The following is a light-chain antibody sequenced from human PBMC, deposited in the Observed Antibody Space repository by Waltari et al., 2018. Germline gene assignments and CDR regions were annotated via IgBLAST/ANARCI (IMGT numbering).Light chain of an antibody. Sequence: EVVLTQSPATLSLCPVERATLSCRASQSVSSYLAWYQQKPGQAPRLLIYDASNRATGIPARFSGSGSGTDFTLTISSLEPEDFAVYYCQQRSSWPPWTFGQGTKVEIK. CDR1: QSVSSY. CDR2: DAS. CDR3: QQRSSWPPWT. V-gene: IGKV3-11*01. J-gene: IGKJ1*01.